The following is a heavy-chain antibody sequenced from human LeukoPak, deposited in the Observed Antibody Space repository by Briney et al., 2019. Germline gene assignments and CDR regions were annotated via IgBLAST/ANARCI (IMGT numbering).Heavy chain of an antibody. CDR2: ISGSGGST. V-gene: IGHV3-23*01. Sequence: GGSLRLSCAASGFTFSSYGMSWVRQAPGKGLEWVSAISGSGGSTYYADSVKGRFTISRDNSKNTLYLQMNSLRAEDTAVYYCAKDLQYYYGSGHRNYFDYWGQGTLVTVSS. CDR1: GFTFSSYG. J-gene: IGHJ4*02. D-gene: IGHD3-10*01. CDR3: AKDLQYYYGSGHRNYFDY.